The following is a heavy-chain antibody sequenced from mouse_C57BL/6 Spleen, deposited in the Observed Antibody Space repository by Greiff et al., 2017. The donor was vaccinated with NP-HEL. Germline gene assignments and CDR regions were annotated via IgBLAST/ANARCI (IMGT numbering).Heavy chain of an antibody. CDR2: IYPGDGDT. CDR1: GYAFSSSW. D-gene: IGHD2-10*02. J-gene: IGHJ4*01. Sequence: VQLQQSGPELVKPGASVKISCKASGYAFSSSWMNWVKQRPGKGLEWIGRIYPGDGDTNYNGKFKGKATLTADKSSSTAYMQLSSLTSEDSAVYFCARGGYGNYGSMDYWGQGTSVTVSS. CDR3: ARGGYGNYGSMDY. V-gene: IGHV1-82*01.